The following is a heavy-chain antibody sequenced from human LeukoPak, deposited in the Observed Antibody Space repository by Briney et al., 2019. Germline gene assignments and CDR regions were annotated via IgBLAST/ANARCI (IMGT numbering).Heavy chain of an antibody. CDR2: IIPIFGTA. Sequence: SVKVSCKASGGTFSSYAISWVRQARGQGLEWMGGIIPIFGTANYAQKFQGRVTITADESTSTTYMELSSLRSEDTAVYYCASAYLVANGSHVDYFDYWGQGTLVTVSS. CDR1: GGTFSSYA. CDR3: ASAYLVANGSHVDYFDY. D-gene: IGHD5-12*01. V-gene: IGHV1-69*13. J-gene: IGHJ4*02.